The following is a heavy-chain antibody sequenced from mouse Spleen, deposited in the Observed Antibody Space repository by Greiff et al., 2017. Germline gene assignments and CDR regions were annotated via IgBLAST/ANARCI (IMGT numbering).Heavy chain of an antibody. V-gene: IGHV1-50*01. CDR1: GYTFTSYW. CDR2: IDPSDSYT. D-gene: IGHD1-2*01. Sequence: QVQLQKPGAELVKPGASVKLSRKASGYTFTSYWMQWVKQRPGQGLEWIGVIDPSDSYTNYNQKFKGKATLTVDTSSSTAYMQLSSLTSEDSAVYYCARAHYDWGQGTLVTVSA. J-gene: IGHJ3*01. CDR3: ARAHYD.